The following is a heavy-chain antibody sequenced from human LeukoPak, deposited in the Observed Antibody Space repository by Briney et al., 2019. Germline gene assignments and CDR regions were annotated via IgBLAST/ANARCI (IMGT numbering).Heavy chain of an antibody. V-gene: IGHV1-18*01. CDR3: ARAYSGSYGWAFDI. CDR1: GYAFTSYG. J-gene: IGHJ3*02. Sequence: ASVKVSCKASGYAFTSYGISWVRQAPGQGLEWMGWISAYNGNTNYAQKLQGRVTMTTDTSTSTAYMELRSLRSDDTAVYYCARAYSGSYGWAFDIWGQGTMVTVSS. D-gene: IGHD1-26*01. CDR2: ISAYNGNT.